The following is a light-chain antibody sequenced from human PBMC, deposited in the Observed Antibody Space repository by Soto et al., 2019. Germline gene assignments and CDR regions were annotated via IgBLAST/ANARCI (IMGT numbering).Light chain of an antibody. V-gene: IGKV3-11*01. J-gene: IGKJ5*01. CDR1: QSLSSY. Sequence: EIVLTQSPATLSLSPGERATLSCTASQSLSSYLAWYQQKPGQDPRLLIYDASNRATGIPARFSGSGSGTDFTLPISSLEPEDFAVYYCQQRSNWPPITFGQGTRLEIK. CDR3: QQRSNWPPIT. CDR2: DAS.